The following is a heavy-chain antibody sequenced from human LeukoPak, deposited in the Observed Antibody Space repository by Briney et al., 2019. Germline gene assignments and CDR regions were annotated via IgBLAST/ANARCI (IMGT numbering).Heavy chain of an antibody. V-gene: IGHV1-8*01. D-gene: IGHD3-3*01. J-gene: IGHJ6*03. CDR3: ARGGVVIRGNYYYMDV. CDR1: GYTFTSYD. Sequence: ASVKVSCKASGYTFTSYDINWVRQATGQGLEWMGWMNPNSGNAGYAQKFQGRVTVTRNTSISTAYMELSSLRSEDTAVYYCARGGVVIRGNYYYMDVWGKGTTVTVSS. CDR2: MNPNSGNA.